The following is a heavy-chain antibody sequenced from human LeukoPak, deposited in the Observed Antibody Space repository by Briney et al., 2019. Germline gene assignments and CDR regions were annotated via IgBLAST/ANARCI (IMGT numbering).Heavy chain of an antibody. D-gene: IGHD2-2*01. CDR3: AKGKGVVPASIRGGNWFDR. CDR2: VSGSGGST. V-gene: IGHV3-23*01. J-gene: IGHJ5*02. CDR1: AFTFSSYA. Sequence: GGSLRLSCAASAFTFSSYAMSWVRQAPGKGLEWVLAVSGSGGSTSYADSVKGRFTLSRDNTKNTLYLQMNSLRAEDTAVYYCAKGKGVVPASIRGGNWFDRWGQGTMVTVS.